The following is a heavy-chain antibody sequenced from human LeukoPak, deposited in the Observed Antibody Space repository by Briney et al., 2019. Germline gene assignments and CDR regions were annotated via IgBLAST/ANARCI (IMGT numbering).Heavy chain of an antibody. Sequence: SETLSLTCTVSGYSISGGYYWGWIRQPPGKGLEWIGTIYQSVSTYYNPSLKSRVTTSVDTSKNQFSLKLSSVTAADTAVYYCARNNSNGFDFWSQGTLGTVSS. CDR3: ARNNSNGFDF. V-gene: IGHV4-38-2*02. J-gene: IGHJ4*02. D-gene: IGHD6-19*01. CDR2: IYQSVST. CDR1: GYSISGGYY.